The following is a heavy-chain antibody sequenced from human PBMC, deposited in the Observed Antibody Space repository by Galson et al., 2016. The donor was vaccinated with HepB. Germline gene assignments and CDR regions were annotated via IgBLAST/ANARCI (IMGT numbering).Heavy chain of an antibody. CDR1: GFMFSSSG. Sequence: SLRLSCAASGFMFSSSGMHWFRQAPGKGLEWVAVISNDGSEKYYADSVKGRFTISRDNSINTLFLQMSSLRREDTAMYFCAKDDILAGSWGQGTMVTVSS. J-gene: IGHJ3*01. CDR2: ISNDGSEK. CDR3: AKDDILAGS. V-gene: IGHV3-30*18. D-gene: IGHD3-9*01.